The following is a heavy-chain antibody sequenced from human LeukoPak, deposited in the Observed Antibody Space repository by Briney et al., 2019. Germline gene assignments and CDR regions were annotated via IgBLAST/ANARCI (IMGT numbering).Heavy chain of an antibody. CDR2: IYTSGSA. D-gene: IGHD4-17*01. V-gene: IGHV4-4*07. CDR3: ARDQIYKYGDYVFWFDP. Sequence: SETLSLTCTVSGGSISSYYWSWIRQPAGKGLERIGRIYTSGSANYNPSLKSRVTMSVDTSKNQFSLKLSSVTAADTAVYYCARDQIYKYGDYVFWFDPWGQGTLVTVSS. CDR1: GGSISSYY. J-gene: IGHJ5*02.